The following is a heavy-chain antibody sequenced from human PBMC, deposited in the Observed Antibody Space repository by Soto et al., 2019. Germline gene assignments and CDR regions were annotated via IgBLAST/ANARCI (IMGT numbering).Heavy chain of an antibody. D-gene: IGHD6-19*01. CDR1: GYTLTELS. CDR3: ATALIAVAGAPYFDY. J-gene: IGHJ4*01. CDR2: FDPEDGET. Sequence: ASVKVSCKVSGYTLTELSMHWVRQAPGKGLEWMGGFDPEDGETICAQKFQGRVTMTEDTSTDTAYMELSSLRSEDTAVYYCATALIAVAGAPYFDYWGQGTLVTVSS. V-gene: IGHV1-24*01.